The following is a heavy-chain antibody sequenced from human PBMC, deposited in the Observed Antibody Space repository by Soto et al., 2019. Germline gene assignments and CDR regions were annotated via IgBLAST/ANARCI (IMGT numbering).Heavy chain of an antibody. CDR3: ARVGRLRYYYDSSGYWSMDV. V-gene: IGHV6-1*01. CDR1: GDSVSSNSAA. Sequence: TLSLTCAISGDSVSSNSAAWNWIRQSPSRGLEWLGRTYYRSKWYNDYAVSVKSRITINPDTSKNQFSLQLNSVTPEDTAVYYCARVGRLRYYYDSSGYWSMDVWGQGTTVTVSS. CDR2: TYYRSKWYN. J-gene: IGHJ6*02. D-gene: IGHD3-22*01.